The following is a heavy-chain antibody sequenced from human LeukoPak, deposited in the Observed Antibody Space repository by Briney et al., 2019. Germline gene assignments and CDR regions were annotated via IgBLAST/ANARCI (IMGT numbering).Heavy chain of an antibody. J-gene: IGHJ4*02. V-gene: IGHV1-2*02. CDR3: GSHSTYITMIQN. D-gene: IGHD3-22*01. CDR2: INPNSGDT. Sequence: GASVKVSCKASGYTFTGYYMHWVRQAPGQGLEWMGWINPNSGDTNYAQKFQGRITMTRDTSISTAYMELSRLTPDDTAVYYCGSHSTYITMIQNWGQGTLVTVSS. CDR1: GYTFTGYY.